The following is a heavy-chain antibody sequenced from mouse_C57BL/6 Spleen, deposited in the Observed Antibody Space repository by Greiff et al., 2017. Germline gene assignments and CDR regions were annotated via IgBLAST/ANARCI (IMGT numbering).Heavy chain of an antibody. D-gene: IGHD2-12*01. CDR2: ISGGGGNT. CDR1: GFTFSSYT. CDR3: ARAYYSYFDY. J-gene: IGHJ2*01. V-gene: IGHV5-9*04. Sequence: EVKLVESGGGLVKPGGSLKLSCAASGFTFSSYTMSWVRQTPEKRLEWVATISGGGGNTYYPDSVKGRCTISRDNDKNTLYLQMSSLRSEDTAVDYCARAYYSYFDYWGQGTTLTVSS.